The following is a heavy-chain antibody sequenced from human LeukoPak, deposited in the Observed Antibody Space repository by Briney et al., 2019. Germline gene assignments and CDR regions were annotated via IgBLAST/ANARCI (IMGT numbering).Heavy chain of an antibody. D-gene: IGHD3-16*01. CDR1: GYNFKSHW. J-gene: IGHJ4*02. V-gene: IGHV5-51*01. CDR2: IWPSDSDT. CDR3: ASPVTSARGRDFHD. Sequence: GESLKISCQGSGYNFKSHWIGWVRQVPGKGLEWMGIIWPSDSDTKYSPSFQGQVTFSADTSINTAYLQWSSLKASDTAMYYCASPVTSARGRDFHDWGQGTLVTVSS.